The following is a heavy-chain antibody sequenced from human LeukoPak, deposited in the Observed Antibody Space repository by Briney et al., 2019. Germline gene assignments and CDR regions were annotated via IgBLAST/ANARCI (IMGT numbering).Heavy chain of an antibody. J-gene: IGHJ6*02. Sequence: ASVKVSCKASGYTFTSYGISWVRQAPGQGLEWVAWISAYNSNKNSAEKFQGRVTMTIDTSTSTAYMELRSLKSDDTAVYYCAREDNDDYYYYGMDVWGQGTAVTVSS. CDR3: AREDNDDYYYYGMDV. V-gene: IGHV1-18*04. D-gene: IGHD1-1*01. CDR2: ISAYNSNK. CDR1: GYTFTSYG.